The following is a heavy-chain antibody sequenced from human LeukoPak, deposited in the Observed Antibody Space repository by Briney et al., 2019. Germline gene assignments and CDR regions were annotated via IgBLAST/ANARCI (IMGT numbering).Heavy chain of an antibody. J-gene: IGHJ4*02. Sequence: GRSLRLSCAASGFTFNSYAMHWVRQAPGKGLERVAGIWFDGTNKFHADSVKGRFTISRDNSKNTLYLQMDSLRAEDTAVYYCAKEGYNYVIDYWGQGTLVTVSS. V-gene: IGHV3-33*06. CDR3: AKEGYNYVIDY. CDR1: GFTFNSYA. D-gene: IGHD5-24*01. CDR2: IWFDGTNK.